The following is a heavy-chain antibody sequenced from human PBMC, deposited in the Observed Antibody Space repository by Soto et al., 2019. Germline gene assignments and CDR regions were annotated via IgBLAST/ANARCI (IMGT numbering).Heavy chain of an antibody. V-gene: IGHV4-31*03. CDR2: IYHSGST. Sequence: SETLSLTCTVSGGSISSGDYYWSWVRQHPGKGLEWIGYIYHSGSTYYNPSLKSRVTISVDTSKNQFSLKLSSVTAADTAVYYCARRSGDSSGGRCYNYWGQGTPVTVSS. CDR1: GGSISSGDYY. CDR3: ARRSGDSSGGRCYNY. J-gene: IGHJ4*01. D-gene: IGHD2-15*01.